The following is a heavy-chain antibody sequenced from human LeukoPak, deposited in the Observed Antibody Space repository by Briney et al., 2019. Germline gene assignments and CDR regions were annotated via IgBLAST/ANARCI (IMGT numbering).Heavy chain of an antibody. J-gene: IGHJ2*01. CDR3: ARQRRPDWYFDL. V-gene: IGHV4-39*01. CDR1: GDSISRGTFC. Sequence: SETLSLTCTVSGDSISRGTFCWGWIRQPPGKGREWLGSICYNGVTYYNPSLKSRVTKTADMSKNQFSLNLSSVTATDTAEYYCARQRRPDWYFDLWGRGTMVTVSS. CDR2: ICYNGVT.